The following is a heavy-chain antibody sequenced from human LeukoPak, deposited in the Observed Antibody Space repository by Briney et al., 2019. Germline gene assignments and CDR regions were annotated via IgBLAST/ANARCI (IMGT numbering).Heavy chain of an antibody. V-gene: IGHV3-7*01. CDR1: GFTVSSNY. CDR3: ARDDSSGWSLYYYYYYGMDV. Sequence: PGGSLRLSCAASGFTVSSNYMSWVRQAPGKGLEWVANIKQDGSEKYYVDSVKGRFTISRDNAKNSLYLQMNSLRAEDTAVYYCARDDSSGWSLYYYYYYGMDVWGQGTTVTVSS. D-gene: IGHD6-19*01. CDR2: IKQDGSEK. J-gene: IGHJ6*02.